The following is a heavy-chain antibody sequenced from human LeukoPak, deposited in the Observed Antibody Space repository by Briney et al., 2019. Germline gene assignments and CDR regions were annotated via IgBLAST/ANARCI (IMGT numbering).Heavy chain of an antibody. CDR1: GFSFDTYG. Sequence: HPGGSLRLSCAASGFSFDTYGMTWVRQAPGRGLEWVSAITGSGATTYYADSVKGRSTISRDNSKNTLYMEMNSLRVEDTAIYYCAKLGYVGDTSSDFWGQGILVTVSS. V-gene: IGHV3-23*01. D-gene: IGHD1-26*01. CDR3: AKLGYVGDTSSDF. J-gene: IGHJ4*02. CDR2: ITGSGATT.